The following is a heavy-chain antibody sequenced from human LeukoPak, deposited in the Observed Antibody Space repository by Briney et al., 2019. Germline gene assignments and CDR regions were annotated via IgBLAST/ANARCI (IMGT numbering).Heavy chain of an antibody. CDR3: ARGRAYDYVSSPPGAFADY. CDR1: GVSISSGGYY. CDR2: INYSGNT. Sequence: TLSLTCTVSGVSISSGGYYWSWIRQHPGKGLEWIGHINYSGNTYYSPSLQSRGTISLDRSKNQFSLKLSSVTAADTAVYYCARGRAYDYVSSPPGAFADYWGQGALVTVTS. D-gene: IGHD3-22*01. V-gene: IGHV4-31*03. J-gene: IGHJ4*02.